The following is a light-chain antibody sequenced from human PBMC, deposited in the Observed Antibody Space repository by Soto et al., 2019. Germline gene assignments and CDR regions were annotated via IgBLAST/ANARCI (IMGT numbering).Light chain of an antibody. CDR2: YDS. Sequence: SYELTQPPSVSVAPGKTARITCGGNNIGSKSVNWYQQKPGQAPVLVIYYDSERPSGIPERFSGSNSGNTATLTISRVEAGDEADYYCQVWDSSSDHVVFGGGTKLTVL. CDR3: QVWDSSSDHVV. V-gene: IGLV3-21*04. CDR1: NIGSKS. J-gene: IGLJ2*01.